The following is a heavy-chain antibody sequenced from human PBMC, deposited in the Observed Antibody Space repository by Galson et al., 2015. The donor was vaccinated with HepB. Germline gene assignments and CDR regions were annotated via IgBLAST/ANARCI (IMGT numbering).Heavy chain of an antibody. CDR1: GYTFTSYY. J-gene: IGHJ6*02. CDR2: INPNTGGT. D-gene: IGHD3-9*01. Sequence: SVKVSCKASGYTFTSYYMHWVRQAPGLGLEWMGWINPNTGGTNYAQKFQGRVTMTRDTSIRTAYMELSRLRSDDTAVYYCARDGARGDFDWLTYYYYGMDVWGQGTTVTVSS. CDR3: ARDGARGDFDWLTYYYYGMDV. V-gene: IGHV1-2*02.